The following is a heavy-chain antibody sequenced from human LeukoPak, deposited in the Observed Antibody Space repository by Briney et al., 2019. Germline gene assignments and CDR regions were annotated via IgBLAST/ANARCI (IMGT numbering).Heavy chain of an antibody. Sequence: SETLSLTCAVSGGSISSGGYSWSRIRQPPGKGLEWIGYIYHSGSTYYNPSLKSRVTISVDRSKNQFSLKLSSVTAADTAVYYCAREGRGGDYDYWGQGTLVTVSS. D-gene: IGHD4-17*01. CDR3: AREGRGGDYDY. CDR1: GGSISSGGYS. V-gene: IGHV4-30-2*01. J-gene: IGHJ4*02. CDR2: IYHSGST.